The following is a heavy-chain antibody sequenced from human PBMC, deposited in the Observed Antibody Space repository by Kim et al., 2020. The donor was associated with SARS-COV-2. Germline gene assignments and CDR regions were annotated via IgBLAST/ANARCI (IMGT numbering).Heavy chain of an antibody. CDR2: ITRSSDYF. V-gene: IGHV3-21*06. D-gene: IGHD6-13*01. CDR3: AKEGGRGSSWYAGGVRVWFDP. Sequence: GGSLRLSCAASGFTFSDYSMNWVRQAPGKGLEWVSSITRSSDYFYYADSVKGRFTIARDNDKSTLYLQMNSRTVEDTAVYYCAKEGGRGSSWYAGGVRVWFDPWGKGTSVTVSS. CDR1: GFTFSDYS. J-gene: IGHJ5*02.